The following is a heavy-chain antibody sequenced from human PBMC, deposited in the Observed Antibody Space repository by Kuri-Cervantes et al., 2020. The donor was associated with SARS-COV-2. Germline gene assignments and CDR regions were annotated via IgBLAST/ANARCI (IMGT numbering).Heavy chain of an antibody. J-gene: IGHJ4*02. V-gene: IGHV1-2*02. D-gene: IGHD3-3*01. CDR3: ARDRRYDFWSGNQDY. CDR1: EYTFTGYY. CDR2: INPNSGGT. Sequence: ASVKVSCKASEYTFTGYYMHWVRQAPGQGLEWMGWINPNSGGTNYAQKFQGRVTMTRDTSISTAYMELSRLRSDDTAVYYCARDRRYDFWSGNQDYWGQGTLVTVSS.